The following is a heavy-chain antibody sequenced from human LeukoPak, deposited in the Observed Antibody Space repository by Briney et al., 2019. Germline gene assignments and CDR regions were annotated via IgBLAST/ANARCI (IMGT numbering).Heavy chain of an antibody. Sequence: GGSLRLSCAASRFTFSTSTMNWVRQAPGKGLEWVSSISSSSSNIYYADSVKGRFTISRDNAKNSLYLQMNSLRVEDTAVYYCARCTTGRTFGSLREIKRSREIDYWGQGTLVTVSS. CDR2: ISSSSSNI. V-gene: IGHV3-21*01. CDR1: RFTFSTST. CDR3: ARCTTGRTFGSLREIKRSREIDY. D-gene: IGHD1-1*01. J-gene: IGHJ4*02.